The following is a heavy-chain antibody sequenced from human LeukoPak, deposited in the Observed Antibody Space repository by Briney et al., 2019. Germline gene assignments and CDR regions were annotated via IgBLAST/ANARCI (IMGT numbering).Heavy chain of an antibody. J-gene: IGHJ4*02. Sequence: PGGSLRLSCTASGFIFSSYGMHWVRQAPGKGLEWVAVISYDGSNKYYADSVKGRFTISRDNSKNTLYVQMNSLRAEDTAVYYCERDPAKFWSGHDYWGQGTLVTVSS. CDR2: ISYDGSNK. D-gene: IGHD3-3*01. CDR1: GFIFSSYG. CDR3: ERDPAKFWSGHDY. V-gene: IGHV3-30*03.